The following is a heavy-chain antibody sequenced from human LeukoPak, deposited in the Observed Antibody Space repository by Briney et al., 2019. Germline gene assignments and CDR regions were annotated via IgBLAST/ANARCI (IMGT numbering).Heavy chain of an antibody. D-gene: IGHD3-9*01. V-gene: IGHV4-39*01. Sequence: SETLSLTCTVSGGSISSSSYYWGWIRQPPGKGLEWIGSIYYSGSTYYNPSLKSRVTISVDTSKNQFSLKLSSVTAADTAVYYCARLETGSFDYWGQGTLVTVSS. J-gene: IGHJ4*02. CDR2: IYYSGST. CDR3: ARLETGSFDY. CDR1: GGSISSSSYY.